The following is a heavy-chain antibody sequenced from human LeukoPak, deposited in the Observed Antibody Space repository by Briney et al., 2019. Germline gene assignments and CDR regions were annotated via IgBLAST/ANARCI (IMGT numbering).Heavy chain of an antibody. Sequence: GGSLRLSCAASGFTFSNYAMSWVRQAPGKGLEWVSAISANGGGTYYADSVKGRFTISRDSSTSTLYLQVNSLRAEDTAVYYCAKATKSIVVDNYFDYWGQGTLVTVSS. J-gene: IGHJ4*02. V-gene: IGHV3-23*01. CDR2: ISANGGGT. D-gene: IGHD3-22*01. CDR1: GFTFSNYA. CDR3: AKATKSIVVDNYFDY.